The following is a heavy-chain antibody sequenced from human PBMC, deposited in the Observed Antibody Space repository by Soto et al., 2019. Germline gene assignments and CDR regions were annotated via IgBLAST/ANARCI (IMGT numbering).Heavy chain of an antibody. CDR1: GGSISSSSYY. Sequence: SETLSLTCTVSGGSISSSSYYWGWIRQPPGKGLEWIGSIYYSGSTYYNPSLKSRVTISVDTPKNQFSLKLSSVTAADTAVYYCASLGYCSGGSCYPYPPLDYWGQGTLVTVSS. CDR3: ASLGYCSGGSCYPYPPLDY. J-gene: IGHJ4*02. CDR2: IYYSGST. V-gene: IGHV4-39*01. D-gene: IGHD2-15*01.